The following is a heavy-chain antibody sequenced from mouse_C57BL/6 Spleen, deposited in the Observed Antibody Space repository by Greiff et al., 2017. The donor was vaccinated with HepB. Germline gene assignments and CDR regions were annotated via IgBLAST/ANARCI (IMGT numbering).Heavy chain of an antibody. CDR1: GYTFTNYW. J-gene: IGHJ2*01. D-gene: IGHD1-1*01. V-gene: IGHV1-63*01. Sequence: QVQLQQSGAELVRPGTSVKMSCKASGYTFTNYWIGWAKQRPGHGLEWIGDIYPGGGYTNYNEKFKGKATLTADKSSSTAYMQFSSLTSEDSAIYYCARGGTTVVAYRYYFDYWGQGTTLTVSS. CDR2: IYPGGGYT. CDR3: ARGGTTVVAYRYYFDY.